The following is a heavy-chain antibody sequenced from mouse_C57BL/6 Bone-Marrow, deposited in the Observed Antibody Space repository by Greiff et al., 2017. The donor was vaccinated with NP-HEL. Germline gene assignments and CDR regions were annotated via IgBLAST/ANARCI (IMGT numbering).Heavy chain of an antibody. CDR1: GYTFTSYW. CDR3: APYYYGSSFFV. J-gene: IGHJ1*03. D-gene: IGHD1-1*01. V-gene: IGHV1-74*01. Sequence: QVQLQQPGAELVKPGASVKVSCKASGYTFTSYWMHWVKQRPGQGLEWIGRIHPSDSDTNYNQKLKGTATLTVDKSSSTAYMQLRSLTSEDSAVYYCAPYYYGSSFFVWGTGTTVTVSS. CDR2: IHPSDSDT.